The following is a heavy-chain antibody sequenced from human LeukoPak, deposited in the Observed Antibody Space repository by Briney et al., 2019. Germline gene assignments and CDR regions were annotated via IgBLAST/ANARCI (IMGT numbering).Heavy chain of an antibody. D-gene: IGHD2-21*02. Sequence: ASVTVSFTASGYTFTVYYMHWVRQAPGQGLEWMGWINPNSGGTNYAQKFQGRVTMTRDTSISTAYMELSRLRSDDTAVYYCASVVVTAIAFDIWGQGTMVTVSS. CDR1: GYTFTVYY. V-gene: IGHV1-2*02. CDR3: ASVVVTAIAFDI. J-gene: IGHJ3*02. CDR2: INPNSGGT.